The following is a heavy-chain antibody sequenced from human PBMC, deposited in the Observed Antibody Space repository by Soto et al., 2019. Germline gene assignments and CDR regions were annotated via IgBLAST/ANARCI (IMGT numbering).Heavy chain of an antibody. V-gene: IGHV1-46*01. J-gene: IGHJ6*02. CDR2: INPGGGSA. CDR1: GSAITRYY. CDR3: ARDTSGWSLNGLDV. Sequence: QVDLVQSGAEVKKPGASVTISCKASGSAITRYYIHWVRQAPGRGLEWMGIINPGGGSASYAQKCQDRVTIDKDTSTGTVYMELRSLRTEDTAVYYCARDTSGWSLNGLDVWGQGTTVNVSS. D-gene: IGHD6-19*01.